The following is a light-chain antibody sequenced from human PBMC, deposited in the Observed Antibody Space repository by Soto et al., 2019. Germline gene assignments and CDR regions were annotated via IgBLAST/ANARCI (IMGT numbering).Light chain of an antibody. CDR3: AAWDDSLNGYV. CDR2: YDD. V-gene: IGLV1-36*01. CDR1: SSNIENNA. Sequence: QSVLTQPPSVSEAPRQRVTISCSGSSSNIENNAVNWYQQLPGKAPKLLIYYDDLLPSGVSDPFSGSKSGTSASLAISGLQSEDEADYYCAAWDDSLNGYVFGTGTKLTVL. J-gene: IGLJ1*01.